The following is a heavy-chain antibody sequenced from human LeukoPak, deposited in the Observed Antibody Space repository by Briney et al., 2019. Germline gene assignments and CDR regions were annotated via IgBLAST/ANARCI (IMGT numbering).Heavy chain of an antibody. CDR3: ARASWRSSWYFDY. J-gene: IGHJ4*02. CDR1: GGSISSGDYH. Sequence: PSQTLSLTCTVSGGSISSGDYHWSWIRQPPGKGLEWIGYIYYSGSTYYNPSLKSRVTISVDTSKNQFSLKLSSVTAADTAVYYCARASWRSSWYFDYWGQGTLVTVSS. D-gene: IGHD6-13*01. CDR2: IYYSGST. V-gene: IGHV4-30-4*01.